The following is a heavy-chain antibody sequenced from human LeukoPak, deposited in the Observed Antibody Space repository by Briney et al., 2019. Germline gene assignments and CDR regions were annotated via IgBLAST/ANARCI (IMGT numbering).Heavy chain of an antibody. CDR1: GGSISSSSYY. CDR3: ARHGSGWEGPYYFDY. J-gene: IGHJ4*02. Sequence: SETLSLTCSVSGGSISSSSYYWGWIRQPPGKGLEWIGSIYYSGSTYYNPSLKSRVTISVDTSKNQFSLKLSSMTAADTAVYYCARHGSGWEGPYYFDYWGQGTLVTVSS. CDR2: IYYSGST. D-gene: IGHD6-19*01. V-gene: IGHV4-39*01.